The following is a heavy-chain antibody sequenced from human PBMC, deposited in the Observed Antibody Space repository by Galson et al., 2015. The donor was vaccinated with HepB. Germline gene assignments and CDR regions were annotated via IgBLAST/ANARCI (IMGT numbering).Heavy chain of an antibody. CDR2: IKSKTDGGTT. CDR1: GFTFSNAW. Sequence: SLRLSCAASGFTFSNAWMSWVRQAPGKGLEWVGRIKSKTDGGTTDYAAPVKGRFTISRDDSKNTLYLQMNSLKTEDTAVYYCTTETIPHSSSWTRYFQHWGQGTLVTVSS. J-gene: IGHJ1*01. V-gene: IGHV3-15*01. D-gene: IGHD6-13*01. CDR3: TTETIPHSSSWTRYFQH.